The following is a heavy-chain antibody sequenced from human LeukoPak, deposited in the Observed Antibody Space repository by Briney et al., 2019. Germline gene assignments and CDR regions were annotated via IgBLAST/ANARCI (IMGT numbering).Heavy chain of an antibody. CDR1: GGPISSSSDY. CDR3: ATHRGLRYFDY. J-gene: IGHJ4*02. CDR2: LYYSGRT. Sequence: SETLSLTCTVSGGPISSSSDYWGWIRQPPGMALEWIGSLYYSGRTYYNPSLKGRVTISVDTSKNQVSLKLSYVTAADTAVYYCATHRGLRYFDYWGQATLVTVSS. V-gene: IGHV4-39*01. D-gene: IGHD3/OR15-3a*01.